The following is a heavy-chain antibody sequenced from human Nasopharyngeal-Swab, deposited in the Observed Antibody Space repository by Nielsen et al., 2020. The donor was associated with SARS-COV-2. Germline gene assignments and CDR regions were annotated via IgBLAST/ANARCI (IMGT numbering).Heavy chain of an antibody. CDR3: ARDLAPEGYCSGGSCYFSGWFDP. CDR2: ISSSGSTI. D-gene: IGHD2-15*01. J-gene: IGHJ5*02. Sequence: GESLKISCAASGFTFSDYYMSWNRQAPGKGLEWVSYISSSGSTIYYADSVKGRFTISRDNAKNSLYLQMNSLRAEDTAVYYCARDLAPEGYCSGGSCYFSGWFDPWGQGTLVTVSS. CDR1: GFTFSDYY. V-gene: IGHV3-11*01.